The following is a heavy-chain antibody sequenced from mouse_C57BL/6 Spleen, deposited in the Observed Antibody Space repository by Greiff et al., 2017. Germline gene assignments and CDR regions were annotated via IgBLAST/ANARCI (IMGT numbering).Heavy chain of an antibody. CDR3: ARWNYSNWYFDV. D-gene: IGHD2-5*01. CDR2: INPSTGGT. Sequence: EVQLQQSGPELVKPGASVKISCKASGYSFTGYYMNWVKQSPEKSLEWIGEINPSTGGTTYNQKFKAKATLTVDKSSSTAYMQLKSLTSEDSAVYYCARWNYSNWYFDVWGTGTTVTVSS. J-gene: IGHJ1*03. CDR1: GYSFTGYY. V-gene: IGHV1-42*01.